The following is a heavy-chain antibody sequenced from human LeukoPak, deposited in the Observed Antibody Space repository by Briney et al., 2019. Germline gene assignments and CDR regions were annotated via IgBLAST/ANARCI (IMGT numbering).Heavy chain of an antibody. J-gene: IGHJ6*03. D-gene: IGHD3-22*01. Sequence: ASVKVSCKASGYTFTNYDISWVRQAPGQGLEWMGWISVYSGNTNYAQKLQGRVTMTTDTSTSTAYMELRSLRSDDTAVYYCARSCLDYYDSSGYDARYYYYYMDVWGKGTTVTVSS. CDR2: ISVYSGNT. CDR3: ARSCLDYYDSSGYDARYYYYYMDV. CDR1: GYTFTNYD. V-gene: IGHV1-18*01.